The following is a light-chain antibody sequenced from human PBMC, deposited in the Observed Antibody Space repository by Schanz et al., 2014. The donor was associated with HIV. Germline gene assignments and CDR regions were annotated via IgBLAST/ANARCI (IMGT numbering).Light chain of an antibody. CDR1: QSISRNY. J-gene: IGKJ3*01. CDR2: GAS. Sequence: EIVLTQSPGTLSLSPGERATLSCRASQSISRNYLAWFQQKPGQAPRLLIFGASIRTTDIPDRFSGSGSGTDFTLTITRLEPEDFAVYYCQHYGGSFGPGTKVDSK. V-gene: IGKV3-20*01. CDR3: QHYGGS.